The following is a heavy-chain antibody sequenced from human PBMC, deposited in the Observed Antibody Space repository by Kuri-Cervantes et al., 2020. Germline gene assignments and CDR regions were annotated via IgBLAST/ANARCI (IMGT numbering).Heavy chain of an antibody. D-gene: IGHD5-18*01. CDR1: GFTFSDYY. CDR3: ASVYSYGYIPL. V-gene: IGHV3-11*01. Sequence: GGSLRLSCAASGFTFSDYYMSWIRQAPGKGLEWVSYISSSGSTIYYADSVKGRFTISRDNAKNSLYLQMNSLRAEDTAVYYCASVYSYGYIPLWGQGTLVTVSS. CDR2: ISSSGSTI. J-gene: IGHJ4*02.